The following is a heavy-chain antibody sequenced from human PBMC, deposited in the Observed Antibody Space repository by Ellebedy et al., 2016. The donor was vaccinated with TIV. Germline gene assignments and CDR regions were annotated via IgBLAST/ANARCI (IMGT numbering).Heavy chain of an antibody. Sequence: AASVKVSCKASGGTIKSYAFSWVRQAPGQGLEWMGRIIPLLGVANYVQKFQGRVTMTADKSTSTAYMELNSLRSEDTAVYYCARAWDTGMAPNYYYGMDVWGQGTTVTVSS. CDR1: GGTIKSYA. V-gene: IGHV1-69*04. CDR2: IIPLLGVA. CDR3: ARAWDTGMAPNYYYGMDV. D-gene: IGHD5-18*01. J-gene: IGHJ6*02.